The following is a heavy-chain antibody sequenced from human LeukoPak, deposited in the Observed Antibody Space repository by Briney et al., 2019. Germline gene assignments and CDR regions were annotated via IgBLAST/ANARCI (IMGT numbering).Heavy chain of an antibody. D-gene: IGHD2-15*01. V-gene: IGHV3-23*01. CDR1: GFTFSSYA. CDR3: AKDLTVVVGRGVYYFDY. Sequence: GGSLRLSCAASGFTFSSYAMTWVRQAPGKGLEWVSVISGSGRSGTNYADSVKGRFTISRDNSKNTLYLQMNSLRAEDTAVYYCAKDLTVVVGRGVYYFDYWGQGTLVTVSS. CDR2: ISGSGRSGT. J-gene: IGHJ4*02.